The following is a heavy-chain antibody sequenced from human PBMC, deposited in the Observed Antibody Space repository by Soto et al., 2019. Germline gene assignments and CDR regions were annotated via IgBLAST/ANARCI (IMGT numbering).Heavy chain of an antibody. J-gene: IGHJ6*02. Sequence: SVKVSCKASGGTFSSYAISWVRQAPGQGLEWMGGIIPIFGTANYAQKFQGRVTITADESTSTAYMELSSLRSEDTAMYYCARGYYYDSSGYYYVQNYYYGMDVWGQGTTATVSS. V-gene: IGHV1-69*13. D-gene: IGHD3-22*01. CDR3: ARGYYYDSSGYYYVQNYYYGMDV. CDR1: GGTFSSYA. CDR2: IIPIFGTA.